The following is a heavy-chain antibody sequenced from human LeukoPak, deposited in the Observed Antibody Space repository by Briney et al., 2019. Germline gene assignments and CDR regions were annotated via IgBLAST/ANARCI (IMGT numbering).Heavy chain of an antibody. D-gene: IGHD3-9*01. J-gene: IGHJ4*02. CDR2: ISSSSSYI. Sequence: GGSLRLSCAASGFTFSSYSMNWVRQAPGKGLEWVSSISSSSSYIYYADSVKGRFTISRDNAKNSLYLQMNSLRAEDTAVYYCARGGSDILTQHDYWGQGTLVTVSS. V-gene: IGHV3-21*01. CDR1: GFTFSSYS. CDR3: ARGGSDILTQHDY.